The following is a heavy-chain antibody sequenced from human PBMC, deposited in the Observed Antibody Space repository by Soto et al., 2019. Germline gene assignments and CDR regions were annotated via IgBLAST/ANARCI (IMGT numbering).Heavy chain of an antibody. Sequence: PSQTLSLTCVISGDSVSSNSAAWHWIRRSPSRGLEWLGRTYYRSKWYSDYAVSVTSRITISPDTSKNQFSLHLNSVTPEDTAVYYRARAQTPYAVGWFDPWGQGTLVTVSS. CDR1: GDSVSSNSAA. J-gene: IGHJ5*02. CDR3: ARAQTPYAVGWFDP. V-gene: IGHV6-1*01. D-gene: IGHD1-26*01. CDR2: TYYRSKWYS.